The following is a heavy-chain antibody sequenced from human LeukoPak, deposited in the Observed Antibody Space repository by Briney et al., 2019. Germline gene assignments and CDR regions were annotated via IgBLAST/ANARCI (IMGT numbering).Heavy chain of an antibody. V-gene: IGHV4-59*01. CDR2: IYYSGST. CDR1: GGSISSYY. Sequence: PSETLSLTCTVSGGSISSYYWSWIRQPPGKGLEWIGYIYYSGSTNYNPSLKSRVTISVDTSKNQFSLKLSSVTAADTAVYYCARGSSSRYYYDSSGYYLNYWGQGTLVTVSS. J-gene: IGHJ4*02. CDR3: ARGSSSRYYYDSSGYYLNY. D-gene: IGHD3-22*01.